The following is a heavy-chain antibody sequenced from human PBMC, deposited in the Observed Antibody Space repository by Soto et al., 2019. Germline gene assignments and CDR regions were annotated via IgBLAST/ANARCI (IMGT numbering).Heavy chain of an antibody. CDR2: TYYRSKWYN. CDR3: TSLMANSWLNP. J-gene: IGHJ4*02. Sequence: SQTLSLTCAISGDSVSTNSATWDWIRQSPSRGLEWLGRTYYRSKWYNDYAVSVEGRITINPDTSNNQVSLQLNSVTPDDTAVYYCTSLMANSWLNPGGQETLLTIP. V-gene: IGHV6-1*01. CDR1: GDSVSTNSAT. D-gene: IGHD6-13*01.